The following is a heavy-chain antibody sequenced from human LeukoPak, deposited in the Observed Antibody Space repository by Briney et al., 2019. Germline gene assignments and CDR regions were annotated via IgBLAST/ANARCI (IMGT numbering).Heavy chain of an antibody. J-gene: IGHJ6*02. D-gene: IGHD3-16*01. V-gene: IGHV3-7*03. CDR3: ARGPLYQVPYYEHYYGLDV. CDR1: GFTFSSYW. Sequence: GGSLGLSCATSGFTFSSYWMSWVRQAPGKGLEWVANVKQDGTEQYYVDSVKGRFAISRDNAKKSVFLQMSSLRAEDTAVYYCARGPLYQVPYYEHYYGLDVWGQGTTVTVFS. CDR2: VKQDGTEQ.